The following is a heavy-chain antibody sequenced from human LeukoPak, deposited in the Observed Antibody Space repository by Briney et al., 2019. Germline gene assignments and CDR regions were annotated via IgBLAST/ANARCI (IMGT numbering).Heavy chain of an antibody. Sequence: ASVKASCKASGYTFTIYAMNWVRQAPGQGLEWMGIINPSGGSTSYAQKFQGRVTMTRDTSTSTVYMELSSLRSEDTAVYYCARGVFVVVPAAIVSYGMDVWGQGTTVTVSS. D-gene: IGHD2-2*02. V-gene: IGHV1-46*01. CDR3: ARGVFVVVPAAIVSYGMDV. CDR2: INPSGGST. CDR1: GYTFTIYA. J-gene: IGHJ6*02.